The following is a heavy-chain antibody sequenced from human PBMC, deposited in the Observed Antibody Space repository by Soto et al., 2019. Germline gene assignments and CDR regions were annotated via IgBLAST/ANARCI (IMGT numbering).Heavy chain of an antibody. CDR3: ARGWYYFDF. CDR1: VXPLTGGYY. Sequence: XTLSLTCDVSVXPLTGGYYWGWILQSPVKGLEWIWSIYYGGTTYYNPSLRSRLAISIETSKNQFYLRMSSVTAADTALSYCARGWYYFDFWGQGTLGTVSS. D-gene: IGHD2-15*01. V-gene: IGHV4-38-2*01. CDR2: IYYGGTT. J-gene: IGHJ4*02.